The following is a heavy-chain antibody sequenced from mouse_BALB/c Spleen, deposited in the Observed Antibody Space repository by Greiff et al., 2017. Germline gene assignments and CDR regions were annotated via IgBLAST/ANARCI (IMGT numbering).Heavy chain of an antibody. CDR2: INPDSSTI. V-gene: IGHV4-1*02. D-gene: IGHD3-2*01. CDR1: GFDFSRYW. CDR3: ARAPFQDSSGHGFAY. J-gene: IGHJ3*01. Sequence: EVKLLESGGGLVQPGGSLKLSCAASGFDFSRYWMSWVRQAPGKGLEWIGEINPDSSTINYTPSLKDKFIISRDNAKNTLYLQMSKVRSEDTALYDCARAPFQDSSGHGFAYWGQGTLVTVSA.